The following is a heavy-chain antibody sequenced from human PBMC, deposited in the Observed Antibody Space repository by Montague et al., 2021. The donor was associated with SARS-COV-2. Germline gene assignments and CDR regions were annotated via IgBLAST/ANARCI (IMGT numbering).Heavy chain of an antibody. CDR3: ARDKEMIF. Sequence: TLSLTCAVSGGSISSGGCYWNWLRQHPEEGLEWIGYIYYSVSTNYNPSLRSRVTISEDTAKNQFSLKLTSVTAADTAVYYCARDKEMIFWGQGILVTVSS. J-gene: IGHJ4*02. CDR1: GGSISSGGCY. CDR2: IYYSVST. V-gene: IGHV4-31*11. D-gene: IGHD2-15*01.